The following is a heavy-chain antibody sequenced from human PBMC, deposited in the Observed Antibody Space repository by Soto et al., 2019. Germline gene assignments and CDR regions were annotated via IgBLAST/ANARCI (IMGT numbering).Heavy chain of an antibody. CDR2: IWYDGSNK. D-gene: IGHD6-19*01. J-gene: IGHJ4*02. CDR1: GFTFSSYG. Sequence: QVQLVESGGGVVQPGRSLRLSCAASGFTFSSYGMHWVRQAPGKGLEWVAVIWYDGSNKYYADSVKGRFTISRDNSKITLYLQMNSLRPEDTAVYYCARVHRTYSSGLFAWQAVDYWGQGTLVTVSS. CDR3: ARVHRTYSSGLFAWQAVDY. V-gene: IGHV3-33*01.